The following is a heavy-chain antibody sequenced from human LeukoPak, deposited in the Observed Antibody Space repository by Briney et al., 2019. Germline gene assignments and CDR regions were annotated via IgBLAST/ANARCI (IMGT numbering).Heavy chain of an antibody. CDR2: ISTSSTYI. J-gene: IGHJ4*02. V-gene: IGHV3-21*01. Sequence: GGSLRLSCAASGFTFSSYSMNWVRPAPGKGLEWVSSISTSSTYIYYADSVKGRFTISRDNAKNSLYLQMNSLRAEDTAVYYCARDREGYCSGGSCGGYYFDYWGQGTLVTVSS. CDR1: GFTFSSYS. D-gene: IGHD2-15*01. CDR3: ARDREGYCSGGSCGGYYFDY.